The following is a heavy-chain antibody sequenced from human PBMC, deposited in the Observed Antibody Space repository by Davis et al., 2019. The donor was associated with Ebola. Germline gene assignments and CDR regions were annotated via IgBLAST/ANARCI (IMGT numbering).Heavy chain of an antibody. CDR1: GGSFSGYY. CDR2: INHSGST. J-gene: IGHJ4*02. V-gene: IGHV4-34*01. CDR3: AREAVALVGTPFDY. Sequence: SETLSLTCAVYGGSFSGYYWSWIRQPPGKGLEWIGEINHSGSTNYNPSLKSRVTISVDTSKNQFSLKLSSVTAADTAVYYCAREAVALVGTPFDYWGQGTLVIVSS. D-gene: IGHD6-19*01.